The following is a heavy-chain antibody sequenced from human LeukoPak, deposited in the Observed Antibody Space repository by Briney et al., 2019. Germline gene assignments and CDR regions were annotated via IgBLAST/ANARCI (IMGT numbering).Heavy chain of an antibody. V-gene: IGHV4-39*01. J-gene: IGHJ4*02. CDR3: ARSYYDFWSGYYSYWSD. CDR1: GGSISSSSYY. D-gene: IGHD3-3*01. CDR2: GYYSGST. Sequence: SETLSLTCAVSGGSISSSSYYWGWIRQPPGTGLEWIGSGYYSGSTYYNPSLKSRVTISVDTSKNQFSLKLSSVTAADTAIYYCARSYYDFWSGYYSYWSDWGQGTLVTVSS.